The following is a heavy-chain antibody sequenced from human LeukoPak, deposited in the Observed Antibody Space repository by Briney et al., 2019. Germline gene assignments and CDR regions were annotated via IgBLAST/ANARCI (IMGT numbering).Heavy chain of an antibody. V-gene: IGHV4-39*01. CDR2: IYYSGST. CDR3: ARHSTHYDILTGYRAPLSYYYGMDV. D-gene: IGHD3-9*01. CDR1: GGSISSSSYY. J-gene: IGHJ6*02. Sequence: SETLSLTCTVSGGSISSSSYYWGWIRQPPGKGLGWIGRIYYSGSTYYNPSLKSRVTISVDTSKNQFSLKLSSVTAADTAVYYCARHSTHYDILTGYRAPLSYYYGMDVWGQGTMVTVSS.